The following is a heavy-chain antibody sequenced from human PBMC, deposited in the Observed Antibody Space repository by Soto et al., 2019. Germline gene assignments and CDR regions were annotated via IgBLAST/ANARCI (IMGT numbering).Heavy chain of an antibody. CDR3: ARLTSGPVYFDY. V-gene: IGHV4-31*03. D-gene: IGHD3-10*01. J-gene: IGHJ4*02. CDR1: DGSISSGCYY. Sequence: PSETLSLTCTVSDGSISSGCYYWSWIRQHPGKGLEWIGYIYYSGSTYYNPSLKSRVTISVDTSKNQFSLKLSSVTAADTAVYYCARLTSGPVYFDYWGQGTLVTVSS. CDR2: IYYSGST.